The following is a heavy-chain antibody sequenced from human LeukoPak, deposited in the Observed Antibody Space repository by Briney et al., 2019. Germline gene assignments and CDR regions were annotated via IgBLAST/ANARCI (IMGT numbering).Heavy chain of an antibody. CDR3: AKGEGIQLLFDY. CDR2: ISGSGGST. CDR1: GFTFSSYA. J-gene: IGHJ4*02. V-gene: IGHV3-23*01. Sequence: GGFLRLSCAASGFTFSSYAMSWVRQAPGKGLEWVSAISGSGGSTYYADSVKGRFTISRDNSKNTLYLQMNSLRAEDTAVYYCAKGEGIQLLFDYWGQGTLVTVSS. D-gene: IGHD5-18*01.